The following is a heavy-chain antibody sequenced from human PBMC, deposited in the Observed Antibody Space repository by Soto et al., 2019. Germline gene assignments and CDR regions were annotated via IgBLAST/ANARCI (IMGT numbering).Heavy chain of an antibody. CDR3: ASDGVSVVSGVDP. V-gene: IGHV4-39*01. CDR1: GGSISSNNYY. D-gene: IGHD7-27*01. J-gene: IGHJ5*02. Sequence: QLQLQESGPGLVKPSETLSLTCTASGGSISSNNYYWGWIRQPPGKRLEWLGSIYHSGSTSYNPSLNSRVTISLDTANNECSLELTSVTATDMAVYYCASDGVSVVSGVDPGGQRTLVTFAA. CDR2: IYHSGST.